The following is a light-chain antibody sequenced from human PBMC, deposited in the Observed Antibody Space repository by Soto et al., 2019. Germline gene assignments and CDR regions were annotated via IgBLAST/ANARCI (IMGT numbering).Light chain of an antibody. V-gene: IGLV2-14*01. J-gene: IGLJ3*02. CDR3: SSYTPSSTVV. CDR1: SSDVGGYNY. Sequence: QSALTQPASVSGSPGQSITISCTGTSSDVGGYNYVSWYQQHPGKAPKLMSFDVSNRPSGISNRFSGSKSGNTASLTISGLQAEDEADYYCSSYTPSSTVVFGGGTKLTVL. CDR2: DVS.